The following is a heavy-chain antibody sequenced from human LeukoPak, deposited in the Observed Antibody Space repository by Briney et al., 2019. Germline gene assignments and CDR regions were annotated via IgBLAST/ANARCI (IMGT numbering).Heavy chain of an antibody. V-gene: IGHV3-30*02. CDR1: GFSFSSYG. D-gene: IGHD4-17*01. CDR2: IRYDGINK. Sequence: GGSLRLSCAASGFSFSSYGMDWVRQAPGKGLEWVAFIRYDGINKDYADSVKGRFTISRNNSKNTLYLQMNSLRVEDTAVYYCTKGYGDLVAFDIWGQGTMVTLSS. CDR3: TKGYGDLVAFDI. J-gene: IGHJ3*02.